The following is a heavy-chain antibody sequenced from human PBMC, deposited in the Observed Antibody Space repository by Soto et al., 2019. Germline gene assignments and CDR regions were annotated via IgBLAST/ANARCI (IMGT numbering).Heavy chain of an antibody. CDR1: GFSLSTSGMC. CDR2: IDWDDDK. J-gene: IGHJ4*02. D-gene: IGHD1-26*01. V-gene: IGHV2-70*11. CDR3: ARIPTFSGSYNGFDY. Sequence: GSGPTLVNPTQTLTLTCTFSGFSLSTSGMCVSWIRQPPGKALEWLARIDWDDDKYYSTSLKTRLTISKDTSKNQVVLTMTNMDPVDAATYYCARIPTFSGSYNGFDYWGQGTLVTVSS.